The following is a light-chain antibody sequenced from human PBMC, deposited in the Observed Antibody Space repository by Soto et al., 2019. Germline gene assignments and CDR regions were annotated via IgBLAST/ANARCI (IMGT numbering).Light chain of an antibody. Sequence: QSVLTQPASVSGSPGQSITISCTGTSSDVGSYNLVSWYQQHPGKAPKLMIYEVSKRPSGVSNRFSGSKSGNTASLTISGLQAEEEADYYCCSYAGSSTYVFGTGTKVTVL. CDR3: CSYAGSSTYV. CDR2: EVS. V-gene: IGLV2-23*02. J-gene: IGLJ1*01. CDR1: SSDVGSYNL.